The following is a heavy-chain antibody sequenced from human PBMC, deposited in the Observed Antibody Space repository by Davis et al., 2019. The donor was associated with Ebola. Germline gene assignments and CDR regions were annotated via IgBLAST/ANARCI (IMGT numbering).Heavy chain of an antibody. CDR3: AKGGSGSYYGGCLDY. V-gene: IGHV3-30*18. D-gene: IGHD1-26*01. CDR1: GFSFSSYG. J-gene: IGHJ4*02. Sequence: PGGSLKISCTASGFSFSSYGIHWVRQAPGKGLNWVAVISYDGSTESYADSVKGRFTISRDNSKNTVYLQMNSLRAEDTAVYYCAKGGSGSYYGGCLDYWGQGTLVTVSS. CDR2: ISYDGSTE.